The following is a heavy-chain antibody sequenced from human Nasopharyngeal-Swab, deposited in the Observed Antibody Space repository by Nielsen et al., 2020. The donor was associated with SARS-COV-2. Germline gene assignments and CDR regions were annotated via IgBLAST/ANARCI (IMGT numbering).Heavy chain of an antibody. D-gene: IGHD5-24*01. CDR2: ISAYNGNT. J-gene: IGHJ4*02. Sequence: ASVKVSCKASGYTFTSYGISWVRQAPGQGLEGRGWISAYNGNTNYAQTLQGRVTMTTDTSTSTAYMELSSLRSEDTAVEYCARLDGDKDGGDDGGQGTRGTVSS. CDR3: ARLDGDKDGGDD. V-gene: IGHV1-18*01. CDR1: GYTFTSYG.